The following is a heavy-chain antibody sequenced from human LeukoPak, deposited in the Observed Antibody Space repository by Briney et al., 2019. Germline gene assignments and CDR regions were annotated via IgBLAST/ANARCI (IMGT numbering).Heavy chain of an antibody. CDR1: GFTFSIYG. Sequence: GGSLRLSCAASGFTFSIYGMHWVRQAPGKGLEWVAVISYDGSNKYYADSVKGRFTISRDNSKNTLYLQMNSLRAEDTAVYYCAKSSYRAYGDDAFYIWGQGTMVTVSS. CDR3: AKSSYRAYGDDAFYI. D-gene: IGHD3-10*01. CDR2: ISYDGSNK. V-gene: IGHV3-30*18. J-gene: IGHJ3*02.